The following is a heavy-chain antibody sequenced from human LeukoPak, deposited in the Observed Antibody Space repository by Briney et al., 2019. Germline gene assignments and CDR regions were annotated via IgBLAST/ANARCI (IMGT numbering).Heavy chain of an antibody. CDR1: GFTFRNYL. J-gene: IGHJ6*03. CDR2: IKEDGSEK. Sequence: GGSLRLSCAVSGFTFRNYLMNWVRQAPGKGLEWVANIKEDGSEKNYVDSVKGRFTISRDNAKNSLYLQMNNLRVEDTAVYYYARVRYMDVWGKGTTVTVSS. CDR3: ARVRYMDV. V-gene: IGHV3-7*01.